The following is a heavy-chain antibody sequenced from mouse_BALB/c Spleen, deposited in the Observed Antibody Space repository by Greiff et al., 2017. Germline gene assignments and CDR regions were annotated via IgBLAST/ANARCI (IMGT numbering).Heavy chain of an antibody. CDR3: ARGNYGLYFDV. Sequence: EVQLVESGGDLVKPGGSLKLSCAASGFTFSSFGMHWVRQAPEKGLEWVAYISSGSSTIYYADTVKGRFTISRDNPKTTQFLQMTSLRSEDTAMYCGARGNYGLYFDVWGAGTTVTVSS. CDR2: ISSGSSTI. J-gene: IGHJ1*01. D-gene: IGHD1-1*02. V-gene: IGHV5-17*02. CDR1: GFTFSSFG.